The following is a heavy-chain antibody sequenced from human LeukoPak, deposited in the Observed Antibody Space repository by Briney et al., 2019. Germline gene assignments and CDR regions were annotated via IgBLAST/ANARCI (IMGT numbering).Heavy chain of an antibody. CDR3: ARDAYYFDY. Sequence: GASVKLSCTASEYTVSASYLNWGREAPGQGLEWMGWINPNSGGTNYAQKFQGRVTKTRDTSISTAYMELSRLRPDATSVYYCARDAYYFDYWGQGTLVTVSS. J-gene: IGHJ4*02. V-gene: IGHV1-2*02. CDR1: EYTVSASY. CDR2: INPNSGGT.